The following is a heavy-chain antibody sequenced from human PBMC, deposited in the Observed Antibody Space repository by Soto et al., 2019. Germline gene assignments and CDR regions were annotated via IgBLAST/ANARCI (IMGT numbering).Heavy chain of an antibody. CDR1: GYDFTTYG. V-gene: IGHV1-18*01. CDR2: ISAHNGNT. J-gene: IGHJ4*02. Sequence: QVHLVQSGAEVKKPGASVKVSCKGSGYDFTTYGITWVRQAPGQGLEWMAWISAHNGNTDYAQKLQGRVTVTRDTSTSTAYMELRSLRSDDTAMYDCARGRYGDYWGQGALVTVSS. CDR3: ARGRYGDY. D-gene: IGHD1-1*01.